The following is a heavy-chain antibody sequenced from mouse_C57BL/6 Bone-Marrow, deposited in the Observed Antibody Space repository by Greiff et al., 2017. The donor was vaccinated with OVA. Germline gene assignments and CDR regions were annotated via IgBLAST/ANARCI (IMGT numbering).Heavy chain of an antibody. CDR1: GYTFTSYG. CDR2: IYPRSGNT. D-gene: IGHD2-4*01. J-gene: IGHJ2*01. V-gene: IGHV1-81*01. Sequence: QVQLQQSGAELARPGASVKLSCKASGYTFTSYGISWVKQRTGQGLEWIGEIYPRSGNTYYNEKFKGKATLTADNSSSTAYMEIRSLTAEDSAVYFCAREGDYHYFDYWGQGTTLTVSS. CDR3: AREGDYHYFDY.